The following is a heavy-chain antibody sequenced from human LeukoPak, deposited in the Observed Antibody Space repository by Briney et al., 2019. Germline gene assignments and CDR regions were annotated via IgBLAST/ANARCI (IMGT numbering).Heavy chain of an antibody. J-gene: IGHJ4*01. CDR2: MFYSGSS. CDR3: VRSDYSGSPRYFDY. D-gene: IGHD2-15*01. V-gene: IGHV4-39*07. Sequence: PSETLSLTCTVSGGSINNSNYYWGWIRQPPGKGLEWIGSMFYSGSSYYNPSLKSRVTISVDTSKNQFSLKLLSVTAADTAVYYCVRSDYSGSPRYFDYWGHGTLVTVSS. CDR1: GGSINNSNYY.